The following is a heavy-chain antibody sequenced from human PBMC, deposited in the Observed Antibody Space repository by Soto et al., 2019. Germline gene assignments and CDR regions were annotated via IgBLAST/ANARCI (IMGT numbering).Heavy chain of an antibody. Sequence: GGSLRLSCAASGFTISSYGMHWVRQAPGKGLEWVAVIRYDGSNKYYADSVKGRFTISRDNSKNTLYLQMNSLRAEDTAVYYCARDPYYDSSGYLASYGMDVWGQGTTVTVSS. V-gene: IGHV3-30*02. D-gene: IGHD3-22*01. CDR2: IRYDGSNK. CDR3: ARDPYYDSSGYLASYGMDV. J-gene: IGHJ6*02. CDR1: GFTISSYG.